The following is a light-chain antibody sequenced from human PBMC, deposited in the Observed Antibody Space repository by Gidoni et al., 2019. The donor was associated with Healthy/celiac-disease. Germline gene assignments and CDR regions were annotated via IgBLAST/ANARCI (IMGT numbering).Light chain of an antibody. Sequence: SYELTQPPSVSVYPGQTARITCSGDALPKQYAYWYQQKPGQAPVLVIYKDSERPSGIPERFSGSSSGTTVTLTISGVQAEDEADYYCQSADSSGTYVVFCGGTKLTVL. CDR2: KDS. CDR1: ALPKQY. J-gene: IGLJ2*01. CDR3: QSADSSGTYVV. V-gene: IGLV3-25*03.